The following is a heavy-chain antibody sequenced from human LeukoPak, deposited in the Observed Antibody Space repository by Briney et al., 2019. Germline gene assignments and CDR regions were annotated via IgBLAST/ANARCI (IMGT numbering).Heavy chain of an antibody. CDR1: GFAFSTYT. CDR2: ISSSRSYI. CDR3: VRSSGWRKYYFDH. J-gene: IGHJ4*02. Sequence: PGGSLRLSCAASGFAFSTYTMNWVRQAPGKGLEWVSPISSSRSYIYYADSVRGRFTISRDNAKNSLYLQMNSLRAEDTAVYYCVRSSGWRKYYFDHWGQGTLVTVSS. V-gene: IGHV3-21*01. D-gene: IGHD6-19*01.